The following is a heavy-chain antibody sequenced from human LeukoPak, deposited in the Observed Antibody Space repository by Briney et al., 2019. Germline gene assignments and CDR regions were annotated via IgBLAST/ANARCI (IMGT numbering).Heavy chain of an antibody. Sequence: PSETLSLTCAVYVGSFSGYYWNWIRQPPGKGLEWIGDIHHSGSTNYSPSLKSRVTISVDTSKNQFSLKLSSVTAADTAVYYCARGEADCSSTSCSYYYLDVWGKGTTVTVSS. V-gene: IGHV4-34*01. CDR3: ARGEADCSSTSCSYYYLDV. CDR1: VGSFSGYY. D-gene: IGHD2-2*01. J-gene: IGHJ6*03. CDR2: IHHSGST.